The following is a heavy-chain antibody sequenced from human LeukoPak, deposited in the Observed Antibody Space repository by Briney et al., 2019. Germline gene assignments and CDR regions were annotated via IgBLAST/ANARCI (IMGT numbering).Heavy chain of an antibody. CDR3: ARHPRRYYDFDY. J-gene: IGHJ4*02. Sequence: PSETLSLTCAVSGYSISSGYYWGWIRQPPGKGLEWIGSIYHSGSTYYNPSLKSRVTISVDTSKNQLSLKLSSVTAADTAVYYCARHPRRYYDFDYWGQGTLVTVSS. CDR1: GYSISSGYY. V-gene: IGHV4-38-2*01. CDR2: IYHSGST. D-gene: IGHD3-3*01.